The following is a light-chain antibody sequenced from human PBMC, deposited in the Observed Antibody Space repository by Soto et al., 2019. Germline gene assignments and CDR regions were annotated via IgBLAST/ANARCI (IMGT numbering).Light chain of an antibody. V-gene: IGLV1-44*01. CDR3: ATWDDSRNGYV. CDR2: DND. J-gene: IGLJ1*01. CDR1: SSNICRNS. Sequence: QSVLTQPPPASGTPGQRVTISASGSSSNICRNSVSWYQQLPGTAPRLLIYDNDERPSGVPDRFSGSKSGTSASLAISGLQSEGEGEYYCATWDDSRNGYVFGPGTKVTVL.